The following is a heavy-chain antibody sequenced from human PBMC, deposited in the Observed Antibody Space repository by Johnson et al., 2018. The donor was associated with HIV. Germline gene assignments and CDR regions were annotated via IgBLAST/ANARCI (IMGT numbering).Heavy chain of an antibody. V-gene: IGHV3-30*04. CDR2: ISYDGSNK. CDR3: ARLGNGDPFDI. J-gene: IGHJ3*02. Sequence: VQVLESGGGVVQPGRSLRLSCAASGFTFSSYAMHWVRQAPGKGLEWVAVISYDGSNKYYADSVKGRFTISRDNAQNSLYLQMNTLRAEDTAIYYCARLGNGDPFDIWGQGTMVTVSS. CDR1: GFTFSSYA. D-gene: IGHD4-23*01.